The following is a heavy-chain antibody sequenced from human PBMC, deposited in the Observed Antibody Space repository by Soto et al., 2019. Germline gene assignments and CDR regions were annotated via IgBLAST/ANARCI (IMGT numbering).Heavy chain of an antibody. V-gene: IGHV4-30-2*01. D-gene: IGHD4-4*01. CDR2: IYHSGST. CDR1: GGSISSGGYS. J-gene: IGHJ4*02. CDR3: AREMTTVTTYDY. Sequence: SSETLSLTCAVSGGSISSGGYSWSWIRQPPGKGLEWIGYIYHSGSTYYNPSLKSRVTISVDRSKNQFSLNLSSVTAADTAVYYCAREMTTVTTYDYWGQGTLVTVSS.